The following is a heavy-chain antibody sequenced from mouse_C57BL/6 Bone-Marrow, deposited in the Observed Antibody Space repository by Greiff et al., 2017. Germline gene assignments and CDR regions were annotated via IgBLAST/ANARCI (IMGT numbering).Heavy chain of an antibody. V-gene: IGHV1-81*01. J-gene: IGHJ2*01. CDR1: GYTFTSYG. CDR2: IYPRSGNT. CDR3: AIPRYYYGSHFDY. Sequence: QVQLQQSGAELARPGASVKLSCKASGYTFTSYGISWVKQRTGQGLEWIGEIYPRSGNTYYNEKFKGKATLTADKSSSTAYMELRSLTSEDSAVYFCAIPRYYYGSHFDYWGQGTTLTVSS. D-gene: IGHD1-1*01.